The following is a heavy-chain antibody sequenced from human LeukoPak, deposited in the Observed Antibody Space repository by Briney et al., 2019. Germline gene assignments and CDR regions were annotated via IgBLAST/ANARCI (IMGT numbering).Heavy chain of an antibody. CDR1: GASFSGYY. CDR2: INHSGST. D-gene: IGHD5-12*01. Sequence: SETLSLTCAVYGASFSGYYWSWIRQPPGKGLEWLGEINHSGSTNYNPSLKSRVTISVDTSKNQFSLKLSSVTAADTAVYYCARSRPRVTTTYYYYMDVWGKGTTVTVSS. V-gene: IGHV4-34*01. J-gene: IGHJ6*03. CDR3: ARSRPRVTTTYYYYMDV.